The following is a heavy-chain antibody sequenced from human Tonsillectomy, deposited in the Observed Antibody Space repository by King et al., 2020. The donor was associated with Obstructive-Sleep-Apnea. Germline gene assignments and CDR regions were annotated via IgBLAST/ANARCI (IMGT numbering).Heavy chain of an antibody. V-gene: IGHV4-34*01. J-gene: IGHJ4*02. CDR3: ARARGAVAGYYLDY. Sequence: VQLQQWGAGLLKPSETLSLTCAVYGGSFSGYYWSWIRQPPGKGLEWIGEINHSGTTSYNPSLKGRLTISVDTSKNQFSLKLSYVTAADTAVYYFARARGAVAGYYLDYRGQGTLVTVSS. CDR1: GGSFSGYY. D-gene: IGHD6-19*01. CDR2: INHSGTT.